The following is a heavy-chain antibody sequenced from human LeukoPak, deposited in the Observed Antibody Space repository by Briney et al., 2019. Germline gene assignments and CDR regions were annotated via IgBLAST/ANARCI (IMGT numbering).Heavy chain of an antibody. CDR2: TYYSGNT. Sequence: PSETLSLTCTVSGGSISSTSYYWAWIRQPPGKGLEWIGTTYYSGNTYYNPSLKSRVTISVDTSKNQFALKLGSVTAADTAVYYCASNLSGYNNFDYWGQGTLVTVSS. V-gene: IGHV4-39*01. CDR3: ASNLSGYNNFDY. J-gene: IGHJ4*02. D-gene: IGHD5-12*01. CDR1: GGSISSTSYY.